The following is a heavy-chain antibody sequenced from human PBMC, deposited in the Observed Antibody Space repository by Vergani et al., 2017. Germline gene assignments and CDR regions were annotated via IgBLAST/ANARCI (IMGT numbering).Heavy chain of an antibody. CDR3: ARVGTRSNREYFDQ. V-gene: IGHV1-2*02. CDR1: GYTFTDYF. CDR2: INPNSGGT. Sequence: QVQLVQSGAEVKKPGASVKVSCKASGYTFTDYFMHWVRQAPGQGLEWMGWINPNSGGTNYAQKFQGRVTMTRDTSISTAYMELSNLRSDDTAVYYCARVGTRSNREYFDQRGQGTLVTVSS. D-gene: IGHD1-14*01. J-gene: IGHJ4*02.